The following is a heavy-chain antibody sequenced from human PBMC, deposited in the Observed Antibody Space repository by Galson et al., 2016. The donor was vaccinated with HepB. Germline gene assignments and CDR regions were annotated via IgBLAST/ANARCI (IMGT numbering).Heavy chain of an antibody. CDR3: ARAGGGRGSGLDY. CDR1: GDSVSSNGAT. D-gene: IGHD3-16*01. Sequence: CAISGDSVSSNGATWNWLRQSPSRGLEWLGRTYYRSKWSNDYAASVKSRITISPDTSKNQFSLQLNSVTPEDTAVYFCARAGGGRGSGLDYGAQGTLVTVSS. CDR2: TYYRSKWSN. J-gene: IGHJ4*02. V-gene: IGHV6-1*01.